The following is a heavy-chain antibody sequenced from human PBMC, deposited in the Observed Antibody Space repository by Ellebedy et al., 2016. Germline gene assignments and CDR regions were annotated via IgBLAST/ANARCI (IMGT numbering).Heavy chain of an antibody. CDR3: TRDGSEWSRDY. D-gene: IGHD2-8*01. V-gene: IGHV3-23*01. J-gene: IGHJ4*02. CDR1: GFTFSNFF. Sequence: GESLKISXATCGFTFSNFFMSWVRQTPGKGLEWVSTISGDGGSTHFADSVKGRFTISRDNSKNTLYLQMDSLTVEDTAVYYCTRDGSEWSRDYWGQGTLVTVSS. CDR2: ISGDGGST.